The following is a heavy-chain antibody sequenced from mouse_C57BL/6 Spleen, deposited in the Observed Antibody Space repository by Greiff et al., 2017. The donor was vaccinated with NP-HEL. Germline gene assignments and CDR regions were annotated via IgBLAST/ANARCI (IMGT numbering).Heavy chain of an antibody. CDR3: ARGEALYYYGSSNYAMDY. V-gene: IGHV1-80*01. J-gene: IGHJ4*01. D-gene: IGHD1-1*01. CDR2: IYPGDGDT. CDR1: GYAFSSYW. Sequence: VQLQQSGAELVKPGASVKISCKASGYAFSSYWMNWVKQRPGKGLEWIGQIYPGDGDTNYNGKFKGKATLTADKSSSTAYMQLSSLTSEDSAVYFCARGEALYYYGSSNYAMDYWGQGTSVTVSS.